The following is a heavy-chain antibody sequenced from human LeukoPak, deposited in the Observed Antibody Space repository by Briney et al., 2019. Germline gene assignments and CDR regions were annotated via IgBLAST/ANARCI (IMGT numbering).Heavy chain of an antibody. J-gene: IGHJ4*02. CDR3: ARTTVTTVPY. Sequence: GGSLKLSCAASGFTFSSYSMNWVRQAPGKGLEWVSSISSSSSYIYYADSVKGRFTISRDNAKNSLYLQMSSLRAEDTAVYYCARTTVTTVPYWGQGTLVTVSS. CDR1: GFTFSSYS. V-gene: IGHV3-21*01. CDR2: ISSSSSYI. D-gene: IGHD4-17*01.